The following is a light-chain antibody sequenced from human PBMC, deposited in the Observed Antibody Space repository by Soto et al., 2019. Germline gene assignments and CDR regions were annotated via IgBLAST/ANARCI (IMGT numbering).Light chain of an antibody. Sequence: QSVLTQPPSASGSPGQSVTISCTETSSDVGSYNYVSWYQQHPGKAPKLMIYEVNKRPSGVPDRFSGSKSGNTASLTVSGLQAEDEADFYCSSYAGSNVVFGGGTKVTVL. J-gene: IGLJ2*01. CDR2: EVN. V-gene: IGLV2-8*01. CDR1: SSDVGSYNY. CDR3: SSYAGSNVV.